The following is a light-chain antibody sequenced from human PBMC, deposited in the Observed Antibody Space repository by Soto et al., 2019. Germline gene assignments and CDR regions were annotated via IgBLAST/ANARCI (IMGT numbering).Light chain of an antibody. CDR1: SSDVGAYIY. Sequence: QSALTQPASVSGSPGQSITISCTGTSSDVGAYIYVSWYQHHPGKAPKVMIYEVTNRPSGVSDRFSGSKSGNTASLTISGLQDEEQADYYCCSYTSRRTYVFGTGTKVTV. V-gene: IGLV2-14*01. CDR3: CSYTSRRTYV. CDR2: EVT. J-gene: IGLJ1*01.